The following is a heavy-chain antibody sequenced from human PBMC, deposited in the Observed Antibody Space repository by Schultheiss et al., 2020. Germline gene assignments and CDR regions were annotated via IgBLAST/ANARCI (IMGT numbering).Heavy chain of an antibody. D-gene: IGHD3-10*01. CDR2: IWYDGSNK. V-gene: IGHV3-33*03. CDR1: GFTFSDYY. J-gene: IGHJ5*02. CDR3: AKGITMNWFDP. Sequence: GGSLRLSCAASGFTFSDYYMSWIRQAPGKGLEWVAVIWYDGSNKYYADSVKGRFTISRDNSKNTLYLQMNSLRAEDTAVYYCAKGITMNWFDPWGQGTLVTVSS.